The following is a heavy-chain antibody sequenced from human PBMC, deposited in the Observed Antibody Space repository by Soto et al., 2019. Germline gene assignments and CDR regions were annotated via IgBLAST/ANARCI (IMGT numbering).Heavy chain of an antibody. CDR2: IIPIFGTA. CDR3: ARARYVVVVAADSGYGMDV. D-gene: IGHD2-15*01. V-gene: IGHV1-69*12. Sequence: QVQLVQSGAEVKKPGSSVKVSCKASGGTFSSYAISWVRQAPGQGLEWMGGIIPIFGTANYAQKFQGRVTITADESASXAXPGRSSLGAGDTAVYYCARARYVVVVAADSGYGMDVWGQGTTVTVSS. CDR1: GGTFSSYA. J-gene: IGHJ6*02.